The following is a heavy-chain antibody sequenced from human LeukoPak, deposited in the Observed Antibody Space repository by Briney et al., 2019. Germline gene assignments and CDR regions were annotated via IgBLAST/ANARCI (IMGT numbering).Heavy chain of an antibody. CDR1: GYTFTSYG. CDR2: IIPIFGTA. Sequence: GASVKVSCKASGYTFTSYGISWVRQAPGQGLEWMGGIIPIFGTANYAQKFQGRVTITTDESTSTAYMELSSLRSEDTAVYYCARAAAGTGNWFDPWGQGTLVTVSS. V-gene: IGHV1-69*05. D-gene: IGHD6-13*01. J-gene: IGHJ5*02. CDR3: ARAAAGTGNWFDP.